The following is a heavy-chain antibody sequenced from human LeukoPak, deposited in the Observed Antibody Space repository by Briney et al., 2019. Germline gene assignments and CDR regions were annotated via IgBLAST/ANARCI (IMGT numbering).Heavy chain of an antibody. V-gene: IGHV3-23*01. J-gene: IGHJ4*02. D-gene: IGHD6-13*01. Sequence: GGSLRLSCAASGFTFSSYAMSWVRQAPGKGLEWVPAISGSGGSTYYADSVKGRFTISRDNSKNTLYLQMNSLRAEDTAVYYCAKDAGLYSSSWYKFDYWGQGTLVTVSS. CDR1: GFTFSSYA. CDR2: ISGSGGST. CDR3: AKDAGLYSSSWYKFDY.